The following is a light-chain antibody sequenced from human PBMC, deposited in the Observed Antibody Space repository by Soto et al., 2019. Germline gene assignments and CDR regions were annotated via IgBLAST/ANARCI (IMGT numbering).Light chain of an antibody. CDR3: QQFGGSPPVT. CDR2: GAS. V-gene: IGKV3-20*01. J-gene: IGKJ4*01. CDR1: QSISSSY. Sequence: EIVLTQSPGTLSLSPGEGATLSCRASQSISSSYLAWYQQKPGQAPRLLIYGASSRATGTPDRFSGSGSGTDFTLTISRLEPEDSAVYYCQQFGGSPPVTFGRGTKVEI.